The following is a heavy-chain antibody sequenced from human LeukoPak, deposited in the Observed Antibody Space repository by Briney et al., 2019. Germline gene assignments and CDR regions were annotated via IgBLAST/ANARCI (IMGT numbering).Heavy chain of an antibody. CDR1: GGTFSSYA. V-gene: IGHV1-18*01. CDR3: ARAYYDFWTGYLNWFDP. D-gene: IGHD3-3*01. CDR2: ISAYNGNT. J-gene: IGHJ5*02. Sequence: ASVKVSCKASGGTFSSYAISWVRQAPGQGLEWMGWISAYNGNTNYAQKFQGRVTMTTDTSTSTVYMELRSLRSDDTAVYYCARAYYDFWTGYLNWFDPWGQGTLVTVSS.